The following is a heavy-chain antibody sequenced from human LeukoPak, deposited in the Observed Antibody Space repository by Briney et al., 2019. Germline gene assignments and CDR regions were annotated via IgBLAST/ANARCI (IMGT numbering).Heavy chain of an antibody. D-gene: IGHD2-2*01. Sequence: AESLTLSCAASGLTLSGSAMHWVRQASGKGLEWVGRIRSKANSYATAYAASVKGRFTISRDDSKNTAYLQMNSLKTEETALYYCTRWMDSSTSWRFDYWGQGTLVTVSS. CDR1: GLTLSGSA. CDR2: IRSKANSYAT. CDR3: TRWMDSSTSWRFDY. J-gene: IGHJ4*02. V-gene: IGHV3-73*01.